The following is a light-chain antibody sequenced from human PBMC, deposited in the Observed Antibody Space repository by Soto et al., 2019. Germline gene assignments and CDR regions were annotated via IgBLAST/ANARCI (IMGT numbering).Light chain of an antibody. V-gene: IGLV2-11*01. Sequence: QSALIQPPSVSGSPGQSVTISCTGTSSDVGSYDYVSWYQQHPGTVPKPMIYNVNTRPSGVPDRFSGSKSGNTASMTISGLQAEDEADYYCQSYDSSLSGSGVFGTGTKVTVL. CDR3: QSYDSSLSGSGV. CDR1: SSDVGSYDY. J-gene: IGLJ1*01. CDR2: NVN.